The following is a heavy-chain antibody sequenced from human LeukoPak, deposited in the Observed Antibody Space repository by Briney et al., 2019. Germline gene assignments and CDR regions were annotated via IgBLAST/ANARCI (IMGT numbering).Heavy chain of an antibody. CDR2: ISGSGGST. V-gene: IGHV3-23*01. CDR3: AKGPPYADSYYFDY. D-gene: IGHD2-21*01. CDR1: GFTFSRSA. Sequence: SGGSLRLSCAASGFTFSRSAMHWVRQAPGKGLEYVSAISGSGGSTYYADSVKGRFTISRDNSKNTLYLQMNSLRAEDTAVYYCAKGPPYADSYYFDYWGQGTLVTVSS. J-gene: IGHJ4*02.